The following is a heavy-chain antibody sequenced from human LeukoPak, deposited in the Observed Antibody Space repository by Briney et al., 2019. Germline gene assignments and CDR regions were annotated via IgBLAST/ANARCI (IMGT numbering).Heavy chain of an antibody. CDR2: ISSSGSTI. V-gene: IGHV3-11*01. J-gene: IGHJ6*02. D-gene: IGHD6-13*01. CDR1: GFTFSDYY. Sequence: GGSLRLSCAASGFTFSDYYMSWIRQAPGKGLEWVSYISSSGSTIYYADPVKGRFTISRDNAKNSLYLQMSSLRAEDTAVYYCARDQESSSWPYYYYYGMDVWGQGTTVTVSS. CDR3: ARDQESSSWPYYYYYGMDV.